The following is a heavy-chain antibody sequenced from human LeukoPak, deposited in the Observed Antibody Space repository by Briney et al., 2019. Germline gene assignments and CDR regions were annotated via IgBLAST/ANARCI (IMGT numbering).Heavy chain of an antibody. V-gene: IGHV3-48*03. J-gene: IGHJ4*02. CDR2: IKNGGSTI. D-gene: IGHD4/OR15-4a*01. Sequence: VSYIKNGGSTIFYADSVKGRFTISRDDAKKSLYLQMNTLRAEDTAIYYCARETRGAFDYWGQGTLVTVSS. CDR3: ARETRGAFDY.